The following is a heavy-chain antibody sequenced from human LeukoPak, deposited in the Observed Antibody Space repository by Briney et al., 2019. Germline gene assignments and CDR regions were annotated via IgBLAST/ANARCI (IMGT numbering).Heavy chain of an antibody. Sequence: SETLSLTCTVSGGSISSYYWSWIRQPPGKGLEWIGYIYYSGSTNYNPSLKSRVTISVDTSKNQFSLKLSSVTAADPAVYYCARYYYDSSGYYYFDYWGQGPLVPVSS. CDR1: GGSISSYY. CDR3: ARYYYDSSGYYYFDY. CDR2: IYYSGST. V-gene: IGHV4-59*08. J-gene: IGHJ4*02. D-gene: IGHD3-22*01.